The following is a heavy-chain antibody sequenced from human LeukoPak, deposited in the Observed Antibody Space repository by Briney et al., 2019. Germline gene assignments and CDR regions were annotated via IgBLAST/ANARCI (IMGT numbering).Heavy chain of an antibody. CDR2: INPNSGGT. Sequence: ASVKVSCKASGYTFTYYYMHWVRQPPAQGLQWMGWINPNSGGTDYAQKFQDRVTMTRDTSISTAYMELSRLISDATAVDFFARVLYWNYGYDGMDVRGQGTTGTVTS. CDR1: GYTFTYYY. V-gene: IGHV1-2*02. CDR3: ARVLYWNYGYDGMDV. D-gene: IGHD3-16*02. J-gene: IGHJ6*02.